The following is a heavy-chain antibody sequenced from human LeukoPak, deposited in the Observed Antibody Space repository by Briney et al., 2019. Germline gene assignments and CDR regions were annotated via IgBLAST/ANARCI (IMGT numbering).Heavy chain of an antibody. V-gene: IGHV3-23*01. Sequence: GGSLRLSXAASGFTFSSYAMSSVRQAPGKGLEWISAISGSGGSTYYADSVKGRFTISRDNSKNTLYLQMNSLRAEDTAVYYCAKGDSSGGAFDIWGQGTMVTVSS. CDR2: ISGSGGST. J-gene: IGHJ3*02. D-gene: IGHD5-18*01. CDR1: GFTFSSYA. CDR3: AKGDSSGGAFDI.